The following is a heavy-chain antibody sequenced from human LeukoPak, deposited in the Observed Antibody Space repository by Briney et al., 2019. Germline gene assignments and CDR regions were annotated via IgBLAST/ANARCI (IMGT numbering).Heavy chain of an antibody. D-gene: IGHD6-19*01. CDR1: GFTLGSYS. V-gene: IGHV3-21*01. Sequence: GGSLRLSCAASGFTLGSYSMNWVRQTPGKGLEWVSSISSTSSYIYYADSVKGRFTISRDNAKNSLYLQMNSLRAEDTAVYYCTRAKARWYCSGPDYDAFDIWGQGTMVTVSS. CDR2: ISSTSSYI. CDR3: TRAKARWYCSGPDYDAFDI. J-gene: IGHJ3*02.